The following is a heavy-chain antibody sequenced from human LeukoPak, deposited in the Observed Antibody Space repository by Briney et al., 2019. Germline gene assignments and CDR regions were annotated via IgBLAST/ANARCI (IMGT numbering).Heavy chain of an antibody. CDR3: AKDRSGYMDV. CDR1: GFTFSSYW. CDR2: IRKDGSEK. D-gene: IGHD3-3*01. V-gene: IGHV3-7*01. J-gene: IGHJ6*03. Sequence: GGSLRLSCAASGFTFSSYWMSWVRQAPGKGLEWVANIRKDGSEKYYVDSVKGRFTISRDNSKNTLYLQMNSLRAEDTAVYYCAKDRSGYMDVWGKGTTVTISS.